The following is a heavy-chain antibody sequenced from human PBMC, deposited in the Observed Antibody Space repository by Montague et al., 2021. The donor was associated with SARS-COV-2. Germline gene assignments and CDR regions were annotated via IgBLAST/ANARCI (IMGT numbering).Heavy chain of an antibody. CDR1: GGSFSGYY. CDR2: INHSGST. V-gene: IGHV4-34*01. J-gene: IGHJ4*02. CDR3: AGGLAELRYFDWYHYYFDY. D-gene: IGHD3-9*01. Sequence: SETLSLTCAVYGGSFSGYYWSWIRQPPGKGLEWIGEINHSGSTNYNPSLKSRVTISVDTSKNQFSLKLSSVTAADTAVYYSAGGLAELRYFDWYHYYFDYWGQGTLVTVSS.